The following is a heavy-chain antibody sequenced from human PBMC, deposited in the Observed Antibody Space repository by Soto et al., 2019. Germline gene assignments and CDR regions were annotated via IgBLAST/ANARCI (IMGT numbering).Heavy chain of an antibody. CDR2: ISSDGDIT. CDR3: VKVSTFYDILTGYYSTNFFDP. V-gene: IGHV3-64D*06. D-gene: IGHD3-9*01. J-gene: IGHJ5*02. CDR1: GFTFSEYS. Sequence: PGGSLRLSCSASGFTFSEYSMHWVRQAPGKGLQYVSTISSDGDITYYADSVKGRFTISRDNSKNTLYLRMNSLRPEDTAVYYCVKVSTFYDILTGYYSTNFFDPWGQGTLV.